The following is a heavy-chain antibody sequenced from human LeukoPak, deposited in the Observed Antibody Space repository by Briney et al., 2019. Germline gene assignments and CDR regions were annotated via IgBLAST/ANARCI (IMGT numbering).Heavy chain of an antibody. Sequence: GGSLRLSCAASGFTFSSYSMNWVRQAPGKGLEWVSSISSSSSYIYYADSVKGRFTISRDNAKNSLYLQMNSLRAEDTAVYYCASFATSVLINDYWGQGTLVTVSS. D-gene: IGHD4-23*01. CDR1: GFTFSSYS. V-gene: IGHV3-21*01. J-gene: IGHJ4*02. CDR2: ISSSSSYI. CDR3: ASFATSVLINDY.